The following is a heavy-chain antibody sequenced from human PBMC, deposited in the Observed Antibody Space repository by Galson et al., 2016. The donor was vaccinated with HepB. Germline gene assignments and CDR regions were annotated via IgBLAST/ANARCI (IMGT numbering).Heavy chain of an antibody. CDR3: AREGPIAAATFDI. D-gene: IGHD6-25*01. CDR2: IKEDGSVK. V-gene: IGHV3-7*01. Sequence: SLRLSCAASGFTFKSYWLSWIRQAPGKGLERVANIKEDGSVKNYVDSVRGRFTISRDNAKNSLYLQMNNLRAEDTAVYYCAREGPIAAATFDIWDQGTMVTVSS. J-gene: IGHJ3*02. CDR1: GFTFKSYW.